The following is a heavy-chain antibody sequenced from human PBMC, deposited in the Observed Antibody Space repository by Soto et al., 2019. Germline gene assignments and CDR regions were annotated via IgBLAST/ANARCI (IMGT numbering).Heavy chain of an antibody. V-gene: IGHV3-23*01. CDR1: GFSFSTYG. D-gene: IGHD3-16*01. CDR2: YGGSGGST. J-gene: IGHJ6*03. CDR3: VKFRGRAYHYYYMDV. Sequence: DVQLLESGGGLAQRGGSLRLSCAASGFSFSTYGMTWVRQAPGKGLEWVSYGGSGGSTYYADSVKGRFTISRDNSTNTLYLQMNSPRAEDTAVYYCVKFRGRAYHYYYMDVWGNGTTVTVSS.